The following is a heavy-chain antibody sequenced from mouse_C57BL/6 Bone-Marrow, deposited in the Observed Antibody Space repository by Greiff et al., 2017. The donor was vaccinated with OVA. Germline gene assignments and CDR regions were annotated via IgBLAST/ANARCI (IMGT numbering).Heavy chain of an antibody. CDR2: IYPGDGDT. V-gene: IGHV1-82*01. CDR3: ARGDYYYGSSLDY. CDR1: GYAFSSSW. J-gene: IGHJ2*01. D-gene: IGHD1-1*01. Sequence: QVQLQQSGPELVKPGASVKISCKASGYAFSSSWMNWVKQRPGKGLEWIGRIYPGDGDTNYNGKFKGKATLTADKSSSTAYMQLSSLTSEDSAVYFCARGDYYYGSSLDYWGKGTTLTVSS.